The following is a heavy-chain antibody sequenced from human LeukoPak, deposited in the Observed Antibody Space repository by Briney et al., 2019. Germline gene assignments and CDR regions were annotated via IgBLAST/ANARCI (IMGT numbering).Heavy chain of an antibody. CDR2: IPYDGSKK. CDR1: GFSFITNG. Sequence: GGSLRLSCAASGFSFITNGIHWVRQAPGKGLEWVAFIPYDGSKKYYTDSAKGRFTISRDNSKNTMYLQMNSLRPEDTAVYYCAKDGFGGGTFPYYLDNWGRGTLVTVSS. V-gene: IGHV3-30*02. D-gene: IGHD3-3*01. CDR3: AKDGFGGGTFPYYLDN. J-gene: IGHJ4*02.